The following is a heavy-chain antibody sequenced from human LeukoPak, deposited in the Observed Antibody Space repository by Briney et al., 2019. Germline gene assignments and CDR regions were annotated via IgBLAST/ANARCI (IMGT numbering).Heavy chain of an antibody. J-gene: IGHJ4*02. CDR1: GFTFSNYG. CDR3: AKTILAYCGGDCYGYYFDY. D-gene: IGHD2-21*02. CDR2: ISYDGSNK. Sequence: PGQSLRLSCAASGFTFSNYGMHWVRQVPGKGLEWVAVISYDGSNKYYADSVKGRFTISRDNSKNTLYLQMNSLRAEDTAVYYCAKTILAYCGGDCYGYYFDYWGQGTLVTVSS. V-gene: IGHV3-30*18.